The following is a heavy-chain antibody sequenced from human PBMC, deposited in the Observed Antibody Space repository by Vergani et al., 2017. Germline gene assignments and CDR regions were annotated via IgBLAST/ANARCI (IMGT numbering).Heavy chain of an antibody. D-gene: IGHD3-22*01. CDR2: ISGDGGST. J-gene: IGHJ4*02. CDR3: ARDRGYYPYYFDY. CDR1: GFTFDDYA. V-gene: IGHV3-43*02. Sequence: VQLLESGGAVVQPGGSLRLFCAASGFTFDDYAMHWVRQAPGKGLQWVSLISGDGGSTYYTGSVKGRFTISRDNSKNSLYPQMNSLRTEDTALYYCARDRGYYPYYFDYWGQGTLVTVSS.